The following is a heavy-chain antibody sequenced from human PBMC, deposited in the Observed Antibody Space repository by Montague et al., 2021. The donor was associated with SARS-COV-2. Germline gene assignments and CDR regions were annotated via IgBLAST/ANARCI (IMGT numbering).Heavy chain of an antibody. V-gene: IGHV4-59*02. J-gene: IGHJ4*02. CDR3: AKASRGYGGDFDS. CDR1: GDSVNRNY. Sequence: SETLSLTCSVSGDSVNRNYWSWVRQPPGPGLEWLGYIFYSGSTYNPSLHSRVTMSLDTSKNHFSLNLISVTAADTAVYYCAKASRGYGGDFDSWGQGALVIVSS. D-gene: IGHD4-23*01. CDR2: IFYSGST.